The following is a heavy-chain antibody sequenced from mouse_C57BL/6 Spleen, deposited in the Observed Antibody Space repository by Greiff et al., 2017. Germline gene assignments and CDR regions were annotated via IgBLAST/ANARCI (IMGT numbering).Heavy chain of an antibody. CDR2: SRNKANDYTT. CDR3: ARAEGLVRYFDV. V-gene: IGHV7-1*01. CDR1: GFTFSDFY. Sequence: EVQLVESGGGLVQSGRSLRLSCATSGFTFSDFYMEWVRQAPGKGLEWIAASRNKANDYTTEYSASVKGRFIVSRDTSQSILYLQMNALRAEDTAIYYCARAEGLVRYFDVWGTGTTVTVSS. J-gene: IGHJ1*03.